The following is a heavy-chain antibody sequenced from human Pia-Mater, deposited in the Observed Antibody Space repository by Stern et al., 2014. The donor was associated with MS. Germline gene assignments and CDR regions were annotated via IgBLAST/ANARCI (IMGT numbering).Heavy chain of an antibody. CDR2: VVIFNGYA. Sequence: HLVESGPEVKKPRTSAKVSCKASGSTFRQSAVQWLRQARGQSPEWIGWVVIFNGYANYPPTFQERRTISRDKYPRTAYHEIWSLRSEDTALYYCASERYTYYDDQRPPGGFDPWGQGTLVTVSS. D-gene: IGHD5-18*01. J-gene: IGHJ5*02. CDR1: GSTFRQSA. V-gene: IGHV1-58*01. CDR3: ASERYTYYDDQRPPGGFDP.